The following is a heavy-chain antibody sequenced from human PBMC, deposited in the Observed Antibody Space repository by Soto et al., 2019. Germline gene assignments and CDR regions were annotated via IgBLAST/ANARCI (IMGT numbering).Heavy chain of an antibody. CDR2: IYYSGST. CDR3: ARVVADGWFDP. Sequence: SETLSLTCIVSGDSISSSSYYWVWIRQPPGKGLEWIGYIYYSGSTNYNPSLKSRVTISVDTSKNQFSLKLSSVTAADTAVYYCARVVADGWFDPWGQGTLVTVSS. V-gene: IGHV4-39*07. D-gene: IGHD5-12*01. CDR1: GDSISSSSYY. J-gene: IGHJ5*02.